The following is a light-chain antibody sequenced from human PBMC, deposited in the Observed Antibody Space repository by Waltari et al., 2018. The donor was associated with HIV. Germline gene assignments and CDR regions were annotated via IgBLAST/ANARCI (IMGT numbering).Light chain of an antibody. V-gene: IGKV1-5*03. CDR3: QQYRSSSPYT. J-gene: IGKJ2*01. CDR2: KAS. Sequence: DIQMTQSPSTLSASVGDTVTITCRASQSIDTWLAWYQQKPGKAPKLLIYKASNLETGVPPSFSGSGSGTDFTLTISSLLPEDSATYYCQQYRSSSPYTFGQGTKLEIK. CDR1: QSIDTW.